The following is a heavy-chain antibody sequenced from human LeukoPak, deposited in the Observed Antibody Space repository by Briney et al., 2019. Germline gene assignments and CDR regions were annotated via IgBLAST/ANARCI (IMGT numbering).Heavy chain of an antibody. CDR3: AASPVYDSSGYCDY. V-gene: IGHV3-23*01. Sequence: GGSLRLSCAASGFTFSSYAMSWVREAPGKGLEWVSAISGSGGSTYYADSVKGRFTISRDNSKNTLYLQMNSLRAEDTAVYYCAASPVYDSSGYCDYWGQGTLVTVSS. J-gene: IGHJ4*02. D-gene: IGHD3-22*01. CDR1: GFTFSSYA. CDR2: ISGSGGST.